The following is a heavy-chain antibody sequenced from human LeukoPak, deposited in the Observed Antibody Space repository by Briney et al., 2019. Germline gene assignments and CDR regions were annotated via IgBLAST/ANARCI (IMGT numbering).Heavy chain of an antibody. D-gene: IGHD6-13*01. Sequence: SLRLSCEASGFTFDDYGMHWVRQAPGKGLEWVSTISWNSASVCYVDFVKGRFTISRDNAKKTLYLQMNSLRPEDTALYYCAKDYGYSSSWYDYWGQGTLVTVSS. CDR3: AKDYGYSSSWYDY. CDR1: GFTFDDYG. J-gene: IGHJ4*02. V-gene: IGHV3-9*01. CDR2: ISWNSASV.